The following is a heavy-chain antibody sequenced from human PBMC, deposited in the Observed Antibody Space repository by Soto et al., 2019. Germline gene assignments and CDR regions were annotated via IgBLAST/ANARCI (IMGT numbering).Heavy chain of an antibody. D-gene: IGHD1-26*01. Sequence: QVHLVESGGGLVKPGGSLRLSCAASGFTFSDFYMNWIRQAPGKGLEWLSYISGNGRTMYYADSVKGRFTISRDNTKKSLYLEMTSLRADDSAMYYCARDGRGPSAFDLWGQGTLVTVSS. V-gene: IGHV3-11*01. CDR3: ARDGRGPSAFDL. CDR2: ISGNGRTM. CDR1: GFTFSDFY. J-gene: IGHJ4*02.